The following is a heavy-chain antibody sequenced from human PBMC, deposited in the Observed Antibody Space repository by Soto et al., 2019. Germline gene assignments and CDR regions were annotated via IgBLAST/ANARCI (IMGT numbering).Heavy chain of an antibody. V-gene: IGHV1-3*01. CDR1: GYTFTDNA. J-gene: IGHJ3*01. CDR3: ARDSWITMNAFDV. Sequence: QVHLVQSGAEVKKPGASVKVSCKASGYTFTDNAMHWVRQAPGQRPEWVGWINVGNGDTKYSQKLQGRVTITSDTSAEKAYMEMSSLRSDDTAVYYCARDSWITMNAFDVWGQGTSVIVSS. CDR2: INVGNGDT. D-gene: IGHD3-22*01.